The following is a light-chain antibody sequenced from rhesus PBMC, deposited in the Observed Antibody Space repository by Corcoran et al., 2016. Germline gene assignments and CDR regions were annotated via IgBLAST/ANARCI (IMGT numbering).Light chain of an antibody. CDR3: QQSSNLWT. J-gene: IGKJ1*01. V-gene: IGKV3-24*04. CDR2: VAS. CDR1: QSVGSY. Sequence: ETVVTQSPATLSLSPGERATLSCRASQSVGSYLAWYQQKPGQAPRLLIFVASSRATGIPARFSGSGSGTDCTLTISSLEHEDVGVYYCQQSSNLWTFGQGTKVEIK.